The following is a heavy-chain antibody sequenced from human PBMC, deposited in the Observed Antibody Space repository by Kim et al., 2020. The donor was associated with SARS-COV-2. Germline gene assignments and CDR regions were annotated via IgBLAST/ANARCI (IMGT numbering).Heavy chain of an antibody. D-gene: IGHD3-9*01. CDR1: GGSISSYY. J-gene: IGHJ4*02. CDR3: ARHTIRGDLRAGAFDY. CDR2: IYYSGST. Sequence: SETLSLTCTVSGGSISSYYWSWIRQPPGKGLEWIGYIYYSGSTNYNPSLKSRVTISVDTSKNQFSLKLSSVTAADTAEYYCARHTIRGDLRAGAFDYWGQGTLVTVSS. V-gene: IGHV4-59*08.